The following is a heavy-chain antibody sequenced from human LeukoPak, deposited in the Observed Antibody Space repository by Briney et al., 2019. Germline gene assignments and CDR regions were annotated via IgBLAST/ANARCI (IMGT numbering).Heavy chain of an antibody. CDR1: GCSISNGYY. CDR2: IYHSGSN. CDR3: AREGELDYDILTGYSYNWFDP. J-gene: IGHJ5*02. Sequence: SETLSLTCNVSGCSISNGYYWGWIRQPPGKGLEWIGIIYHSGSNHYNPSLKSRVSISVDTSKNQFSLKLSSVTAADTAVYYCAREGELDYDILTGYSYNWFDPWGQGTLVTVSS. D-gene: IGHD3-9*01. V-gene: IGHV4-38-2*02.